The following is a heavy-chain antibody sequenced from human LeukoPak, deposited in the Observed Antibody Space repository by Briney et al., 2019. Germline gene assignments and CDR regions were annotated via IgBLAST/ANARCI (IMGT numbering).Heavy chain of an antibody. V-gene: IGHV3-30-3*01. CDR3: ARARDLVRVLEWLTRYYYGMDV. Sequence: GGSLRLSCAASGFTFSSYAMHWVRQAPGKGLEWVAVISYDGSNKYYEYSVKGRFTISRDNSNNTQFLQMNSLKAEDTAVYYCARARDLVRVLEWLTRYYYGMDVWGQGTTVTVTS. J-gene: IGHJ6*02. CDR2: ISYDGSNK. D-gene: IGHD3-3*01. CDR1: GFTFSSYA.